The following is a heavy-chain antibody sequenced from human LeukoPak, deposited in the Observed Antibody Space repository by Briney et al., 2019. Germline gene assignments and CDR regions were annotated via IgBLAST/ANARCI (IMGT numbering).Heavy chain of an antibody. CDR2: LFYTGDT. CDR3: ARVMVVKADVEVVLTPPDAYAV. CDR1: GVSFTSEDYY. J-gene: IGHJ3*01. Sequence: SHTLSLTCTVSGVSFTSEDYYWTWIRQHPGKGLGWIAYLFYTGDTSYNPSLKSRTTISFDASQKQFSLTLNSVTAADTAVYYCARVMVVKADVEVVLTPPDAYAVWGQGTVVTVSS. V-gene: IGHV4-31*03. D-gene: IGHD2-15*01.